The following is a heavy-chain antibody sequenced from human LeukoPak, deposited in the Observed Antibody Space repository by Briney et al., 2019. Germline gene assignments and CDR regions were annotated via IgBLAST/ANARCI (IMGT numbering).Heavy chain of an antibody. Sequence: PGGSLRLSCAASGFTFSSYSMNWVRQAPGKGLEWVSSISSSSSYIYYADSVKGRFTISRDNAKNSLYLQMNSLRAEDTAVYYCARGYCSGGSCYFNAFDIWGQGTMVTVSS. V-gene: IGHV3-21*01. CDR2: ISSSSSYI. CDR1: GFTFSSYS. D-gene: IGHD2-15*01. CDR3: ARGYCSGGSCYFNAFDI. J-gene: IGHJ3*02.